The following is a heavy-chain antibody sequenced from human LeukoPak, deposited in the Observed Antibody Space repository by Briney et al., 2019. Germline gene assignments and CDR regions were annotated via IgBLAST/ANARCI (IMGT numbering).Heavy chain of an antibody. CDR1: GYTFTSYG. CDR3: ARAWRLWSDSGYYGMDV. CDR2: ISAYNGNT. D-gene: IGHD3-3*01. J-gene: IGHJ6*02. V-gene: IGHV1-18*01. Sequence: ASVKVSCKASGYTFTSYGISWVRQAPGQGLEWMGWISAYNGNTNYAQKLQGRVTMTTDTSTSTAYMELRSLRSDDTAVYYCARAWRLWSDSGYYGMDVWGQGTTVTVSS.